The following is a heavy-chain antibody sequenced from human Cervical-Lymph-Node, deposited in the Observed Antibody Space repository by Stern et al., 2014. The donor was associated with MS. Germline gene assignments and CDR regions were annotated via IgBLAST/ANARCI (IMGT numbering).Heavy chain of an antibody. Sequence: QLQLQESGPGLVKPSQTLSLTCTVSGGSIASSSYYWRWIRQPAGKGLEWVGRIFTSGSTNYNPSLQSRITLSVDTSKNQFSLRLSSVTAADTAVYYCAREDYDGSGHPYYYGLDVWGQGTTVTVSS. CDR1: GGSIASSSYY. CDR2: IFTSGST. J-gene: IGHJ6*02. D-gene: IGHD3-22*01. V-gene: IGHV4-61*02. CDR3: AREDYDGSGHPYYYGLDV.